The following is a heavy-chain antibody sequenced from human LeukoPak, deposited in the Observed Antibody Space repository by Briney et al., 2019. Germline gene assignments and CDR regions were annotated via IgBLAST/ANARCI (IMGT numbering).Heavy chain of an antibody. CDR3: ARGVYYDSSGYYDY. CDR1: GYTFTSYG. D-gene: IGHD3-22*01. CDR2: ISAYNGNT. V-gene: IGHV1-18*01. J-gene: IGHJ4*02. Sequence: ASVKVSCKASGYTFTSYGISWVRQAPGQGLEWMGWISAYNGNTNYAQKLQGRVTMTTDTSTSTAYMELSSLRSEDTAVYYCARGVYYDSSGYYDYWGQGTLVTVSS.